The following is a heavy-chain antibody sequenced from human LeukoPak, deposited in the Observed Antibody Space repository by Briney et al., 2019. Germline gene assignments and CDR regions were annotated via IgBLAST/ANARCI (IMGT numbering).Heavy chain of an antibody. CDR3: ARSTMVQGVH. D-gene: IGHD3-10*01. CDR1: GFTFSSYS. CDR2: ISSSSSTI. J-gene: IGHJ4*02. V-gene: IGHV3-48*02. Sequence: PGGSLRLSCGASGFTFSSYSMNWVRQAPWKGLEWVSYISSSSSTIYYADSVKGRFTISRDNAKNSLYLQMNSLRDEDTAVYYCARSTMVQGVHWGQGTLVTVSS.